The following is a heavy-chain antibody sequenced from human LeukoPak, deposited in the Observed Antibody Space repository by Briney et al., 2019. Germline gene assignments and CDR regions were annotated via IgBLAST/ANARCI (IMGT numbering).Heavy chain of an antibody. CDR1: GFTFSSYS. CDR2: ISSSSSYI. CDR3: ARGTYGDLDS. V-gene: IGHV3-21*04. J-gene: IGHJ4*02. D-gene: IGHD4-17*01. Sequence: PGGSLRLSCAASGFTFSSYSMTWVRQAPGKGLEWVSSISSSSSYIYYADSVKGRFTISRDISKNTLYLQMNSLRADDTAVYYCARGTYGDLDSWGQGTLVTVSS.